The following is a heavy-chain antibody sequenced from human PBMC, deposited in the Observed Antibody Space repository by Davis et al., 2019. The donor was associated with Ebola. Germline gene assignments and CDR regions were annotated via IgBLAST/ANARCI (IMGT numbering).Heavy chain of an antibody. J-gene: IGHJ4*02. Sequence: PSETLSPTCTVSGGSISSGGYYWSWIRQHPGKGLEWIGYIYYSGSTYYNPSLKSRVTISVDTSKNQFSLKLSSVTAADTAVYYCARDSSGSYSVWGQGTLVTVSS. CDR3: ARDSSGSYSV. CDR1: GGSISSGGYY. V-gene: IGHV4-31*03. CDR2: IYYSGST. D-gene: IGHD1-26*01.